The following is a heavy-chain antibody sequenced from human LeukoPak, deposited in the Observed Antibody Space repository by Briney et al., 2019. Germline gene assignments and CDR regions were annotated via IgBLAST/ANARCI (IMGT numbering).Heavy chain of an antibody. CDR3: AGHLGAEYFDY. V-gene: IGHV4-59*08. J-gene: IGHJ4*02. Sequence: SETLSLTCTVSGGSISRYYWSWIRQPPGKGLEWIGYIYFSGSTNYNPSLKSRVTISVDTSKNHFSLKLSSVTAADTAVYYCAGHLGAEYFDYWGQGTLVTVSS. D-gene: IGHD7-27*01. CDR1: GGSISRYY. CDR2: IYFSGST.